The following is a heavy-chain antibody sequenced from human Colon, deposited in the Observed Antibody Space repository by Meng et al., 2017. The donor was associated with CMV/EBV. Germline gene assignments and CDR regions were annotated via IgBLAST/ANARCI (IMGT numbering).Heavy chain of an antibody. J-gene: IGHJ5*01. V-gene: IGHV3-23*01. CDR1: GFNFNSYA. Sequence: EVYLLQSXGCLVHPGXSLRPSXAASGFNFNSYAMSWVRQAPGKGLEWVSGISRDGGYTNYADSVRGRFAISRDNSKHTLYLQMNSLRAEDTAVYHCVKDRPCIGCSPFDSWGQGTLVTVSS. D-gene: IGHD6-19*01. CDR3: VKDRPCIGCSPFDS. CDR2: ISRDGGYT.